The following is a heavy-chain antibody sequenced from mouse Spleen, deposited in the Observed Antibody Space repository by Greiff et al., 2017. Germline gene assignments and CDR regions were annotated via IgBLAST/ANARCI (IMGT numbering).Heavy chain of an antibody. CDR1: GYTFTDYN. CDR3: ARGGQRYYGSRYYFDY. V-gene: IGHV1-18*01. D-gene: IGHD1-1*01. J-gene: IGHJ2*01. Sequence: EVQLQQSGPELVKPGASVKIPCKASGYTFTDYNMDWVKQSHGKSLEWIGDINPNNGGTIYNQKFKGKATLTVDKSSSTAYMELRSLTSEDTAVYYCARGGQRYYGSRYYFDYWGQGTTLTVSS. CDR2: INPNNGGT.